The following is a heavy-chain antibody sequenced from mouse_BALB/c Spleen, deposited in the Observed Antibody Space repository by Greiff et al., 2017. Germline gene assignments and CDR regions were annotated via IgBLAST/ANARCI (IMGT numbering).Heavy chain of an antibody. CDR2: ISSGGGNT. CDR1: GFTFSSYT. J-gene: IGHJ4*01. D-gene: IGHD1-1*01. V-gene: IGHV5-9*03. CDR3: ARYNYGSRGAMDY. Sequence: EVQRVESGGGLVKPGGSLKLSCAASGFTFSSYTMSWVRQTPEKRLEWVATISSGGGNTFYPDSVKGRFTISRDNAKNNLYLQMSSLRSEDTALYYCARYNYGSRGAMDYWGQGTSVTVSS.